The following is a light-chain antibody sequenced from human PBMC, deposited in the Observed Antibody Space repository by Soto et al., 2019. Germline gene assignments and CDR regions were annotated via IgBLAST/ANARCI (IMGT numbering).Light chain of an antibody. J-gene: IGKJ4*01. Sequence: EIVMTQSPATLSVSPGERATLSCRASHRVSSYLAWYQQKPGQAPRLLIFATSTRATGIPARFSGGGSGTEFTLTISSLQSEDSAVYYCQQYNNWPLTFGGGTKVDIK. CDR1: HRVSSY. V-gene: IGKV3-15*01. CDR2: ATS. CDR3: QQYNNWPLT.